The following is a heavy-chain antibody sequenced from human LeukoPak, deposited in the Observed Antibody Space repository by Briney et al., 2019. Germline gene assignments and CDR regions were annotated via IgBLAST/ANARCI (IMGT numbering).Heavy chain of an antibody. V-gene: IGHV1-69*10. CDR1: GGTFSSYA. CDR2: IIPILCIA. D-gene: IGHD5-18*01. J-gene: IGHJ1*01. CDR3: ARGKSRGYRGEYFQH. Sequence: SVKLSCKASGGTFSSYAISCVRQTPEQGLEWMGGIIPILCIANYAQKFQGRVTITADKSTTTTHVELSSLRSEDTAVYYCARGKSRGYRGEYFQHWGQGTLVTVAS.